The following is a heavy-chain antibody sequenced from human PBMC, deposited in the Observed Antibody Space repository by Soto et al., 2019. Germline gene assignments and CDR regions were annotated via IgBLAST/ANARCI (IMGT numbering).Heavy chain of an antibody. CDR2: IYYSGST. CDR1: GVSIISGGYS. J-gene: IGHJ6*02. Sequence: SETLSLTCAVSGVSIISGGYSWSWIRQPPGKGLEWIGYIYYSGSTNYNPSLKSRVTISVDTSKNQFSLKLSSATAADTAVYYCASTSIPSYYDFWSGYSLYYYYYGMDVWGQGTTVTVSS. D-gene: IGHD3-3*01. V-gene: IGHV4-61*08. CDR3: ASTSIPSYYDFWSGYSLYYYYYGMDV.